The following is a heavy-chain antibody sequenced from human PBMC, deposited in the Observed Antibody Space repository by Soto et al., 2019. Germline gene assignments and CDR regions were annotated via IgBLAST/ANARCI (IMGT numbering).Heavy chain of an antibody. CDR1: GFTFSSYG. Sequence: PGGSLRLSCAASGFTFSSYGMHWVRQAPGKGLEWVAVIWYDGSNKYYADSVKGRFTISRDNSKNTLYLQMNSLRAEDTAVYYCARDRRLYYDSSGYPHFDYWGQGTLVTVSS. CDR3: ARDRRLYYDSSGYPHFDY. V-gene: IGHV3-33*01. J-gene: IGHJ4*02. D-gene: IGHD3-22*01. CDR2: IWYDGSNK.